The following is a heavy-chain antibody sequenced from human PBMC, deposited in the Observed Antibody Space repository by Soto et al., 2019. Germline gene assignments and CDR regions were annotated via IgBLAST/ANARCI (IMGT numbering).Heavy chain of an antibody. Sequence: QVQLVESGGGVVQPGRSLRLSCAASGFTFSSYAMHWVRQAPGKGLEWVAVISDDGSNKYYADSVKGRLTISRDNSTNTLYLQMNSLRAEDTGVYYCAGSDIMDLWSGYCIVAPWGQGTLVTVSS. CDR3: AGSDIMDLWSGYCIVAP. D-gene: IGHD3-3*01. J-gene: IGHJ5*02. CDR1: GFTFSSYA. CDR2: ISDDGSNK. V-gene: IGHV3-30-3*01.